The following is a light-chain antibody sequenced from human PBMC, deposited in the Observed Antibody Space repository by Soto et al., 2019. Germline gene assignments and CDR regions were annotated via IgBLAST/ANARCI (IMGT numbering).Light chain of an antibody. CDR2: EVV. CDR1: TSDIGNNEY. J-gene: IGLJ3*02. V-gene: IGLV2-14*01. CDR3: SSYTPTTWV. Sequence: QSALTQPASVSGSPGQSITISCTGTTSDIGNNEYVSWYQQHPGKAPQLIIYEVVNRPSGVSNRFSVSKSGNTASLTISGFQAEDEADYYCSSYTPTTWVFGGGTKLTVL.